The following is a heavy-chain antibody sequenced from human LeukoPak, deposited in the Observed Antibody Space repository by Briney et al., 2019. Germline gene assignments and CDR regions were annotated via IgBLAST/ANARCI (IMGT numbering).Heavy chain of an antibody. V-gene: IGHV4-59*01. J-gene: IGHJ5*02. CDR1: GGSISTYY. D-gene: IGHD4-23*01. CDR2: IYNSGST. Sequence: SETLSLTCTVSGGSISTYYWSWIRQPPGRGLEWIGFIYNSGSTKYNPSLRSRVTMAEDTSKNQFSLKVTSVTAADTAVYFCARGQYGGNSGWFDPWGQGTLVTVSS. CDR3: ARGQYGGNSGWFDP.